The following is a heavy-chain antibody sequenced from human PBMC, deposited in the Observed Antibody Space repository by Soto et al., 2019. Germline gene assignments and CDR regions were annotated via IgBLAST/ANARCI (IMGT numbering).Heavy chain of an antibody. V-gene: IGHV1-18*01. J-gene: IGHJ5*02. Sequence: QVQLVQSGAEVKKPGASVKVSCKASGYTFTSYAISWVRQAPGQGLEWMGWISAYKGNTNHAQNLQGRVTMTTDTSTSTAYMELGSLGFDDTVVYYCSRDSPPIVSWGQGTLVSVSA. CDR1: GYTFTSYA. CDR2: ISAYKGNT. CDR3: SRDSPPIVS. D-gene: IGHD3-22*01.